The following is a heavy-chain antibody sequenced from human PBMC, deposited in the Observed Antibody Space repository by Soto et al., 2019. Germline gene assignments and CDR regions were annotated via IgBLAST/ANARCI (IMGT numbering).Heavy chain of an antibody. J-gene: IGHJ4*02. V-gene: IGHV1-18*01. CDR3: ARYPPIQLWTAIDY. D-gene: IGHD5-18*01. CDR2: ISAYNGNT. Sequence: ASVKVSCKASGYTFTSYVISWVRQAPGQGLEWMGWISAYNGNTNYAQKLQGRVTMTTDTSTSAAYMELRSLRSDDTAAYYCARYPPIQLWTAIDYWGQGTLVTVSS. CDR1: GYTFTSYV.